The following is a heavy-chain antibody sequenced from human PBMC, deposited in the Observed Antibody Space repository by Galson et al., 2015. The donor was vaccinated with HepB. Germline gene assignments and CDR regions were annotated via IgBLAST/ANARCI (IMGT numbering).Heavy chain of an antibody. J-gene: IGHJ4*02. V-gene: IGHV1-18*01. CDR2: ISPFSGSR. CDR1: VDNFAAYG. D-gene: IGHD3-9*01. CDR3: ATGLRYYDN. Sequence: SVKVSCKASVDNFAAYGFSWVRQAPGQGLEWMGWISPFSGSRKYSQKFQDRGTMTSDTSTTTAYMELWSLTSDDTAVYYCATGLRYYDNWGQGTLVTVSS.